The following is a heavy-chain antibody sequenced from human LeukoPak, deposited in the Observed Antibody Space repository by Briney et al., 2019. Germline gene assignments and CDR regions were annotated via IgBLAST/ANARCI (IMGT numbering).Heavy chain of an antibody. Sequence: GGSLRLSCAASGFTFSSYGMHWVRQAPGKGLEWVAFIRYDGSNKYYADSVKGRFTISRDNSKNTLYLQMNSLRAEDTAVYYCAKDPPLEYSSSPDYWGQGTLVTVSS. CDR3: AKDPPLEYSSSPDY. CDR2: IRYDGSNK. CDR1: GFTFSSYG. V-gene: IGHV3-30*02. J-gene: IGHJ4*02. D-gene: IGHD6-6*01.